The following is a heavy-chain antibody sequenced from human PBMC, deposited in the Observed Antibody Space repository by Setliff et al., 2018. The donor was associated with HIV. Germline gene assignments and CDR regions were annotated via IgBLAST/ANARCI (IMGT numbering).Heavy chain of an antibody. CDR3: ARDGCSGQRCYLYNWFDP. V-gene: IGHV1-3*01. CDR1: GYTFINHA. D-gene: IGHD2-15*01. Sequence: ASVKVSCKASGYTFINHAMHWVRQAPGQRRGWMGWIKVGSGEKQYSQELQGRVTITRDTSATTVYMELSSLTSEDTAVYYCARDGCSGQRCYLYNWFDPWGQGTLVTVSS. J-gene: IGHJ5*02. CDR2: IKVGSGEK.